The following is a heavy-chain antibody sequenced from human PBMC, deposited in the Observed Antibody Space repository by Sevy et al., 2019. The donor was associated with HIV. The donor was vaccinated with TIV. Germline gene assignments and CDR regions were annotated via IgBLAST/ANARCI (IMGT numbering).Heavy chain of an antibody. CDR1: GFTFSSYE. CDR2: ISSSGSTI. J-gene: IGHJ6*02. Sequence: GSLRLSCAASGFTFSSYEMNWVRQAPGKGLEWVSYISSSGSTIYYADSVKGRFTISRDNAKNSLYLQMNSLRAEDTAVYYCARGRGIAVAAYYYGMDVWGQGTTVTVSS. V-gene: IGHV3-48*03. D-gene: IGHD6-19*01. CDR3: ARGRGIAVAAYYYGMDV.